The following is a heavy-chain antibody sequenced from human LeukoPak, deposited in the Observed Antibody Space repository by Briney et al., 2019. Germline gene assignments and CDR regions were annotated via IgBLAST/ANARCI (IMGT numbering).Heavy chain of an antibody. V-gene: IGHV4-34*01. Sequence: SETLSLTCAVYGGSFSGYYWSWIRQPPGKGLEWIGEINHSGSTNYKPSLKSRVTISVDTSKNQFSLKLSSVTAADTAVYYCARPLKQQLVRGSWFDPWGQGTLVTVST. CDR2: INHSGST. CDR1: GGSFSGYY. J-gene: IGHJ5*02. CDR3: ARPLKQQLVRGSWFDP. D-gene: IGHD6-13*01.